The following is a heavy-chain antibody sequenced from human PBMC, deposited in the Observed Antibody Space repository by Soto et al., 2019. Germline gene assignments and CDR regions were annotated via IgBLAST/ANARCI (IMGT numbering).Heavy chain of an antibody. V-gene: IGHV3-21*01. CDR2: ISSSSSYI. Sequence: EVQLVESGGGLVKPGGSLRLSCAASGFTFSSYSMNWVRQAPGKGLEWVSSISSSSSYIYYADSVKGRFTISRDNAKNSLYLQMNSRRAEDTAVYYCARDPTRGRSSSRHYYYYYMDVWGKGTTVTVSS. CDR3: ARDPTRGRSSSRHYYYYYMDV. J-gene: IGHJ6*03. CDR1: GFTFSSYS. D-gene: IGHD6-13*01.